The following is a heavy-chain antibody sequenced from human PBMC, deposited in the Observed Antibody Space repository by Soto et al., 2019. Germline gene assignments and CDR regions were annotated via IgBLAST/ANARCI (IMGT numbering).Heavy chain of an antibody. CDR2: ISYDGSNK. Sequence: GGSLRLSCAASGFTFSSYAMHWVRQAPGKGLEWVAVISYDGSNKYYADSVKGRFTISRDNSKNTLYLQMNSLRAEDTAVYYCARARVGYCTNGVCYYYYYYGMDVWGQGTTVTVSS. D-gene: IGHD2-8*01. CDR1: GFTFSSYA. V-gene: IGHV3-30-3*01. CDR3: ARARVGYCTNGVCYYYYYYGMDV. J-gene: IGHJ6*02.